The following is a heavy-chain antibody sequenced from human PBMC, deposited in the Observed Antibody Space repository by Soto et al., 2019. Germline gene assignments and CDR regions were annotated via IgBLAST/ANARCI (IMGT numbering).Heavy chain of an antibody. CDR2: INSDGSST. D-gene: IGHD6-13*01. J-gene: IGHJ6*02. CDR1: GFTFSSYW. V-gene: IGHV3-74*01. Sequence: EVQLVESGGGLVQPGGSLRLSCAASGFTFSSYWMHWVRQAPGKGLVWVSRINSDGSSTSYADSVKGRFTISRDNAKNTLYLHMNSLRAEDTAVYYCASSWQQNGMDVWGQGTTVTVSS. CDR3: ASSWQQNGMDV.